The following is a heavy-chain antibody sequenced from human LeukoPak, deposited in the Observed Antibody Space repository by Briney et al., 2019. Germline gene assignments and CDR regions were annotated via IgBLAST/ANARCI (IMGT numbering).Heavy chain of an antibody. CDR1: GGTITNYF. J-gene: IGHJ4*02. V-gene: IGHV4-59*01. CDR2: IYYSRNT. CDR3: ARGSWYSSGVWPVFDH. D-gene: IGHD6-19*01. Sequence: SETLSLTCGVSGGTITNYFWSWIRQPPGKGLDWIGYIYYSRNTNYNPSLKSRVTISVDTSKNQFSLKVTSATAADTAVYYCARGSWYSSGVWPVFDHWGQGTLITVSS.